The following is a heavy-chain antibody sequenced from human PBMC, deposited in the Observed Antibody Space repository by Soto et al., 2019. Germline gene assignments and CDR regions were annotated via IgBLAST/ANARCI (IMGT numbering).Heavy chain of an antibody. CDR1: GGSISSGGYY. CDR2: IYHSGTT. J-gene: IGHJ4*02. CDR3: ARDGGYCSSASCSKTFDY. D-gene: IGHD2-2*01. V-gene: IGHV4-31*03. Sequence: TLSLTCTVSGGSISSGGYYWSWIRQHPGKGLEWIGYIYHSGTTYYNPSLKSRVTISVDTSKNQFSLKLTSVTAADTAVYYCARDGGYCSSASCSKTFDYWGQGTLVTVSS.